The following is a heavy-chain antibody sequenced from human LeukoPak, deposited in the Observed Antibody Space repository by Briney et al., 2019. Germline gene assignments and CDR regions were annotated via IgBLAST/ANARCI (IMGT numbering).Heavy chain of an antibody. V-gene: IGHV3-7*03. J-gene: IGHJ4*02. Sequence: GSLRLSCAASGFTFSSYWMSWVRQAPGKGPEWVSNIKQDGSEKYYVDSVKGRFTISRDNAKNSLYLQMNSLRAEDTAVYYCARRSYYNFFDYWGPGALVTVSS. D-gene: IGHD3-10*01. CDR2: IKQDGSEK. CDR3: ARRSYYNFFDY. CDR1: GFTFSSYW.